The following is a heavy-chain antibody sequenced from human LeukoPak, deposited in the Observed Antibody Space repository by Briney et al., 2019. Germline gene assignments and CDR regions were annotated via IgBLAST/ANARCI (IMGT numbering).Heavy chain of an antibody. J-gene: IGHJ4*02. D-gene: IGHD1-26*01. CDR2: IHYSGST. Sequence: ASETLCLTCAVSGGSITNYYWSWIRKPPGQGLEWIGYIHYSGSTNYNPSLKSRVSISVDMSTNQFSLKLTSVTAADTAVYYCARHSRTYYDFDYWGQGTLVTVSS. V-gene: IGHV4-59*08. CDR1: GGSITNYY. CDR3: ARHSRTYYDFDY.